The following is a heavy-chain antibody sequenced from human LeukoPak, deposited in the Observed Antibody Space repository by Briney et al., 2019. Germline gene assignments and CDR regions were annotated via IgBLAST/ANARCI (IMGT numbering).Heavy chain of an antibody. CDR1: GFTFSSYA. CDR2: ISGSGGST. V-gene: IGHV3-23*01. CDR3: AKGRYYDFWSAPGY. J-gene: IGHJ4*02. D-gene: IGHD3-3*01. Sequence: GGSLRLSCAASGFTFSSYAMSWVRQAPGKGLEWVSDISGSGGSTYYADSVKGRFTISRDNYKNTLYLQMNSLRAEDTAVYYCAKGRYYDFWSAPGYWGQGTLVTVSS.